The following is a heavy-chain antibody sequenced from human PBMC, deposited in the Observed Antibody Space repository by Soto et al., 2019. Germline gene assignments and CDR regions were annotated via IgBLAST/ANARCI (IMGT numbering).Heavy chain of an antibody. CDR3: ARDGDDCSTTSCYMIDY. J-gene: IGHJ4*02. CDR2: INAGNGKT. V-gene: IGHV1-3*01. D-gene: IGHD2-2*02. CDR1: GYTFTTYA. Sequence: ASGKVSCKGSGYTFTTYAIHWVRQAAGQRLEWMGWINAGNGKTKYSQKFQDRVTITRDTSATTAYMEVSSLTSEDTAVYYCARDGDDCSTTSCYMIDYWGQGTLVTVSS.